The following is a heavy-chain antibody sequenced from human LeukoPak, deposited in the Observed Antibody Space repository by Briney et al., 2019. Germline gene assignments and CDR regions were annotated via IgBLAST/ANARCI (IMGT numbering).Heavy chain of an antibody. D-gene: IGHD6-13*01. J-gene: IGHJ4*02. Sequence: PSETLSLTCTVSGGSISSYYWSWIRQPPGKGLEWIGYIYYSGSTNYNPSLKSRVTISVDTSKNQLSLKLSSVAAADTAVYYCARVRGSSWYYFDYWGQGTLVTVSS. V-gene: IGHV4-59*01. CDR2: IYYSGST. CDR1: GGSISSYY. CDR3: ARVRGSSWYYFDY.